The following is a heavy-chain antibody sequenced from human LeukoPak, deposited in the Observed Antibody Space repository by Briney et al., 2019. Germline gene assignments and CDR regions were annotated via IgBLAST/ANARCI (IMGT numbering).Heavy chain of an antibody. D-gene: IGHD3-3*01. CDR3: ARHSHYDFWSGYHDY. J-gene: IGHJ4*02. V-gene: IGHV5-10-1*01. CDR2: IDPSDSYT. CDR1: GYTFASYW. Sequence: GESLKISCKGSGYTFASYWISWVRQMPGKGLEWMGKIDPSDSYTSYSPSFQGHVTISADKSISAAFLQWSSLKASDTAMYYCARHSHYDFWSGYHDYWGQGTLVTVSS.